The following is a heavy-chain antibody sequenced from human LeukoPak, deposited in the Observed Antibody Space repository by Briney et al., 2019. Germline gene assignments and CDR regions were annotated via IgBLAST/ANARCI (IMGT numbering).Heavy chain of an antibody. J-gene: IGHJ4*02. CDR2: INHSGST. Sequence: SETLSLTCAVYGGSFSGYYRSWIRQPPGKGLEWIGEINHSGSTNYNPSLKSRVTISVDTSKNQFSLKLSSVTAADTAVYYCARRRNRNYYGSGSYCFDYWGQGTLVTVSS. D-gene: IGHD3-10*01. CDR3: ARRRNRNYYGSGSYCFDY. V-gene: IGHV4-34*01. CDR1: GGSFSGYY.